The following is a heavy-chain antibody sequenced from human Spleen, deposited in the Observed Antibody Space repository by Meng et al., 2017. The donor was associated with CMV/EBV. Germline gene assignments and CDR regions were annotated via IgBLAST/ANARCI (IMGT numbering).Heavy chain of an antibody. CDR3: AREITGTTEYSYYYGMDV. Sequence: GGSLRLSCAASGFTFNSYWMHWVRQAPGKGLVWVSRINSDGSSTSYADSVKGRFTISRDNAKNTLYLQMNSLRAEDTAVYYCAREITGTTEYSYYYGMDVWGQGTTVTVSS. CDR2: INSDGSST. D-gene: IGHD1-7*01. CDR1: GFTFNSYW. J-gene: IGHJ6*02. V-gene: IGHV3-74*01.